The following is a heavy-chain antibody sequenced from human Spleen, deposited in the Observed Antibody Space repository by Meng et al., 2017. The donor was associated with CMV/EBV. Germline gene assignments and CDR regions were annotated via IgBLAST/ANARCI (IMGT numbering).Heavy chain of an antibody. Sequence: SVKVSCKAAAGTFSSYAISWVRQGPGQGLEWMGGIIPIFDTANYAKKFQGRVTITTDESTSTAYMELSSRRSEDTAVYYCAGSAARVRRAFDIWGQGTMVTVSS. CDR2: IIPIFDTA. CDR3: AGSAARVRRAFDI. J-gene: IGHJ3*02. D-gene: IGHD6-13*01. CDR1: AGTFSSYA. V-gene: IGHV1-69*05.